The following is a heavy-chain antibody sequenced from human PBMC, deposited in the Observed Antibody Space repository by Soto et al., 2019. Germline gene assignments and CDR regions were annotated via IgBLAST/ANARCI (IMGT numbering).Heavy chain of an antibody. D-gene: IGHD2-15*01. CDR2: IIPILGIA. Sequence: GASVKVSCKASGGTFSSYTISWVRQAPGQGLEWMGRIIPILGIANYAQKFQGRVTITADKSTSTAYMELSSLRSEDTAVYYCARDLVVVVAANRYYYMDVWGKGTTVTVSS. V-gene: IGHV1-69*04. CDR1: GGTFSSYT. J-gene: IGHJ6*03. CDR3: ARDLVVVVAANRYYYMDV.